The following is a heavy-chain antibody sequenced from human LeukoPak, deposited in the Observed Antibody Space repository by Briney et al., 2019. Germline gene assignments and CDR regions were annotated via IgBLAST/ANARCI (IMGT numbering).Heavy chain of an antibody. D-gene: IGHD6-13*01. CDR1: GGSISSYY. V-gene: IGHV4-59*01. Sequence: PSETLSLTCTVSGGSISSYYWSWIRQPPGKGLEWIGYIYYSGSTNYNPSLKSRVTISVDTSKNQFSLKLSSVTAADTAVYYCASASSIAAAGLFDYWGQGTLVTVSS. CDR3: ASASSIAAAGLFDY. CDR2: IYYSGST. J-gene: IGHJ4*02.